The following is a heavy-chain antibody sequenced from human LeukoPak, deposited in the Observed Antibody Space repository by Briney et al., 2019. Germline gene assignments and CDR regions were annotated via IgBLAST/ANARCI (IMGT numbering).Heavy chain of an antibody. V-gene: IGHV1-2*02. CDR3: ARDHDSSGYYLIFDY. CDR1: GYTFTGYY. J-gene: IGHJ4*02. D-gene: IGHD3-22*01. CDR2: INPNSGGT. Sequence: ASVKVSCKASGYTFTGYYMHWEGQAPGQGLEWMGWINPNSGGTNYAQKFQGRVTMTRDTSISTAYMELSRLRSDDTAVYYCARDHDSSGYYLIFDYWGQGTLVTVSS.